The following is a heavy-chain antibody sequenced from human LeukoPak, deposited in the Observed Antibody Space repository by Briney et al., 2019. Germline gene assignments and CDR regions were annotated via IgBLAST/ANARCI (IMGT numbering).Heavy chain of an antibody. V-gene: IGHV4-34*01. J-gene: IGHJ6*02. D-gene: IGHD4-17*01. CDR2: INHSGST. CDR3: ARLRGRNYYYYGMDV. Sequence: SETLSLTCAVYGGSFSGYYWSWIRQPPGKGLEWIGEINHSGSTNYNPSLKSRVTISVDTSKNQFSLKRSSVTAADTAVYYCARLRGRNYYYYGMDVWGQGTTVTVSS. CDR1: GGSFSGYY.